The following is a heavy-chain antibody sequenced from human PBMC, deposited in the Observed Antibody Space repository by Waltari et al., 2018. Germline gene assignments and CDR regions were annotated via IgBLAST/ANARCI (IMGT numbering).Heavy chain of an antibody. J-gene: IGHJ4*02. Sequence: SGEIKHSGSNNYNPSLKSRVTISVDTSKNQFSVKLSSVTAADTAVYYCARVRGRPRLYYDILTGKYYFDYWGQGTLVTVSS. D-gene: IGHD3-9*01. V-gene: IGHV4-34*01. CDR3: ARVRGRPRLYYDILTGKYYFDY. CDR2: IKHSGSN.